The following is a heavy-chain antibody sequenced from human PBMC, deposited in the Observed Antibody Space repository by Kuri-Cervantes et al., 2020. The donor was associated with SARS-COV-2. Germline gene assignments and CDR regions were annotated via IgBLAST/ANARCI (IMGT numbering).Heavy chain of an antibody. CDR1: GYTFTSYD. D-gene: IGHD6-6*01. CDR2: MNPNSGNT. J-gene: IGHJ6*02. Sequence: ASVKVSCKASGYTFTSYDINWVRQATGQGLEWMGWMNPNSGNTGYAQKFQGRVTITADESTSTAYMELSSLRSEDTAVYYCARETEYSSSYHYYYYGMDVWGQGTTVTVSS. V-gene: IGHV1-8*01. CDR3: ARETEYSSSYHYYYYGMDV.